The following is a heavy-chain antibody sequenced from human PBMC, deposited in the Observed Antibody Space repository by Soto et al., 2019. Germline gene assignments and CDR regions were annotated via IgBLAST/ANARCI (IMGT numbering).Heavy chain of an antibody. D-gene: IGHD6-13*01. V-gene: IGHV3-23*01. CDR3: AKDISSSPSFPDV. J-gene: IGHJ6*02. CDR1: GFTFSSYA. Sequence: EVQLLESGGGLVQPGGSLSLSCAASGFTFSSYAMSWVRQAPGKGLEWVSAISGSGGSTYYADSVKGRFTISRDNSKNTLYLQMKSLRAEDTAVYYCAKDISSSPSFPDVWGQGTTVTVSS. CDR2: ISGSGGST.